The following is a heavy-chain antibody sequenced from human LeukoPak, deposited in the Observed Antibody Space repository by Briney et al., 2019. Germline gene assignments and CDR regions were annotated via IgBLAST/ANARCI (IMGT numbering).Heavy chain of an antibody. CDR1: GGSISSGGYY. J-gene: IGHJ6*03. D-gene: IGHD6-6*01. CDR3: AAGVAARGYYYYYMDV. CDR2: IYHSGST. Sequence: PSGTLSLTCTVSGGSISSGGYYWSWIRQPPGKGLEWIGYIYHSGSTYYNPSLKSRVTISVDRSKNQFSLKLSSVTAADTAVYYCAAGVAARGYYYYYMDVWGKGTTVTVSS. V-gene: IGHV4-30-2*01.